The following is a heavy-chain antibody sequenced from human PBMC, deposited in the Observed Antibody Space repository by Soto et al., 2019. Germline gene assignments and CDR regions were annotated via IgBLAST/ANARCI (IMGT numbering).Heavy chain of an antibody. CDR3: TRLRLGEPQDY. J-gene: IGHJ4*02. Sequence: SETLSLTCSVSGFSISTNSYYWGWLRQPPGKGLEYIGRISYSGTTYYNPSLKSRVAISADTSKNQFSLNLSSVTATDTAIYFCTRLRLGEPQDYWGQGTLVNVSS. D-gene: IGHD3-16*01. V-gene: IGHV4-39*01. CDR2: ISYSGTT. CDR1: GFSISTNSYY.